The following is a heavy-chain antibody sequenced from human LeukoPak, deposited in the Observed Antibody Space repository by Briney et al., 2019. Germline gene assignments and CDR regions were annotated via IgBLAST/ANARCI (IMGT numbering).Heavy chain of an antibody. V-gene: IGHV3-23*01. J-gene: IGHJ4*02. CDR3: AKDQGVLHPGSNWDF. CDR2: ISGSGVST. D-gene: IGHD4/OR15-4a*01. CDR1: GITLNNYG. Sequence: GGSLRLSCAVSGITLNNYGMTWVRQAPGKGLEWVSAISGSGVSTYYADSVKGRFTISRDNSKNTLYLQMNSLRAEDTAVYYCAKDQGVLHPGSNWDFWGQGTLVTVSS.